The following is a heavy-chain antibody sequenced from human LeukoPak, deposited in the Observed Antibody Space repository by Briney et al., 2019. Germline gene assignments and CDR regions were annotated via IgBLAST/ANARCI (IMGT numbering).Heavy chain of an antibody. Sequence: PSGTLSLTCAVSGGSISSSNWWSWVRQPPGKGLEWIGEIYHSGSTYYNPSLKSRVTISVDRSKNQFSLKLSSVTAADTAVYYCAREGHYGSGSYYNVRRNWFDPWGQGTLITVSS. V-gene: IGHV4-4*02. CDR2: IYHSGST. J-gene: IGHJ5*02. CDR3: AREGHYGSGSYYNVRRNWFDP. CDR1: GGSISSSNW. D-gene: IGHD3-10*01.